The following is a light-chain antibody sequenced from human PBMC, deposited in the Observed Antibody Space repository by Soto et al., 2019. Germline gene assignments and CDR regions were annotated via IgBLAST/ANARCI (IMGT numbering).Light chain of an antibody. V-gene: IGLV4-69*01. Sequence: QLVLTQSPSASASLGASVKLTCTLSSGHTSYAIAWHQQQPEKGPRYLMKLNSDGRHSKGDGIPDRFSGSSSGAERYLTISRLQSEDEADYYCQTWGAGIWVFGGGTKVTVL. CDR3: QTWGAGIWV. CDR2: LNSDGRH. J-gene: IGLJ3*02. CDR1: SGHTSYA.